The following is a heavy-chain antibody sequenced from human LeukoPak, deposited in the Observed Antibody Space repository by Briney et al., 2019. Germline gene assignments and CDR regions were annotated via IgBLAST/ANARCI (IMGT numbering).Heavy chain of an antibody. CDR3: AKDGAYINYQYYFDS. CDR1: GFSFSDYG. Sequence: GGSLRLSCAASGFSFSDYGIHWVRQAPGKGLEWVAVISFDGSNKYYADSVKGRFTISRDNSKTTLSLQMNSLRVEDTAVYYCAKDGAYINYQYYFDSWGRGTLVTVSS. V-gene: IGHV3-30*18. J-gene: IGHJ4*02. D-gene: IGHD4-11*01. CDR2: ISFDGSNK.